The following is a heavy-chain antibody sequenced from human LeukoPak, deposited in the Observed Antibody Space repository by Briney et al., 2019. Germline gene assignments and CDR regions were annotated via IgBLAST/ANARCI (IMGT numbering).Heavy chain of an antibody. D-gene: IGHD3-22*01. Sequence: GGSLRLSCAASGFTFSIYAMSWVRQAPGKGLQWVSSITSRGESTWYVDSVKGRFTITRDNPENTLYLQMHSLRAEDTAVYYCARDRPNYYGSDGHYYRRDGDYWGRGTLVSVSS. V-gene: IGHV3-23*01. J-gene: IGHJ4*02. CDR3: ARDRPNYYGSDGHYYRRDGDY. CDR1: GFTFSIYA. CDR2: ITSRGEST.